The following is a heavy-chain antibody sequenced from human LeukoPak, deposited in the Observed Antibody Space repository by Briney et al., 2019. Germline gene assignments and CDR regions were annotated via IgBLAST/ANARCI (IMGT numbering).Heavy chain of an antibody. CDR3: ARDQYYYDSSGYLTFDY. CDR1: GDSISSGDYY. CDR2: ISSSGST. Sequence: ASQTLSLTCTVSGDSISSGDYYWSWIRQPAGKGLEWIGRISSSGSTNYNPSLKSRVTMSVDTSKNQFSLKLSSVTAADTAVYYCARDQYYYDSSGYLTFDYWGQGTLVTVSS. D-gene: IGHD3-22*01. J-gene: IGHJ4*02. V-gene: IGHV4-61*02.